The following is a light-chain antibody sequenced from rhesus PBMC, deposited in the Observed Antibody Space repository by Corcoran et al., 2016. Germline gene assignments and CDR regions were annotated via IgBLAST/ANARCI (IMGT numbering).Light chain of an antibody. V-gene: IGLV2-32*01. CDR2: EVS. J-gene: IGLJ1*01. CDR3: CSYAGSFTFYV. CDR1: SSDIGAYNS. Sequence: HAAPSHPRPGSGDPGLSVTSSCTAASSDIGAYNSVSWYQQLPATAPKLLFYEVSKRPSGFSDRFSGSKSGSTASLTISGLQAEDEADYFCCSYAGSFTFYVLGGGTRLTVL.